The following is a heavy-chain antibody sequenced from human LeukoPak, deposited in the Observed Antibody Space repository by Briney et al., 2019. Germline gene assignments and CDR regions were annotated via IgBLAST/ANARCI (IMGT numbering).Heavy chain of an antibody. D-gene: IGHD3-10*01. V-gene: IGHV3-30*18. CDR1: GFTFSSYG. J-gene: IGHJ4*02. CDR3: AKSDYGSGSYIPDY. Sequence: QPGGSRRLSCAASGFTFSSYGMHWVRQAPGKGLEWVAVISYDGSNKYYADSVKGRFTISRDNSKNTLYLQMNSLRAEDTAVYYCAKSDYGSGSYIPDYWGQGTLVTVSS. CDR2: ISYDGSNK.